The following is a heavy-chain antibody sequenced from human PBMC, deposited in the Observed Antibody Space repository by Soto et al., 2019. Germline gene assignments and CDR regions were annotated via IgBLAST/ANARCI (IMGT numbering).Heavy chain of an antibody. J-gene: IGHJ5*02. CDR3: ARVPGP. CDR1: GGSISSGPYS. Sequence: PSETLSLTCTVSGGSISSGPYSWGWIRQPPGEGLEWIGTFYYSESTYYNPSLESRVTISVDTSKNQFSLKLTSVTAADTAVYYCARVPGPWGQGTLVTVSS. D-gene: IGHD3-10*01. CDR2: FYYSEST. V-gene: IGHV4-39*07.